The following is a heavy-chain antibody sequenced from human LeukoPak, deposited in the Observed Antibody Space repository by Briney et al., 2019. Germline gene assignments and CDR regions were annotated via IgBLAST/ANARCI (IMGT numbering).Heavy chain of an antibody. V-gene: IGHV3-15*01. D-gene: IGHD3-22*01. J-gene: IGHJ1*01. CDR1: GFTFSNAW. CDR2: IKSKTDGGTT. CDR3: STSTSSGYYGGSQH. Sequence: GGSLRLSCAASGFTFSNAWMSWVRQAPRKGLEWVGRIKSKTDGGTTDYAAPVKGRFTISRDDSKNTLYLQMNSLKTEDTAVYYCSTSTSSGYYGGSQHWGQGTLVTVSS.